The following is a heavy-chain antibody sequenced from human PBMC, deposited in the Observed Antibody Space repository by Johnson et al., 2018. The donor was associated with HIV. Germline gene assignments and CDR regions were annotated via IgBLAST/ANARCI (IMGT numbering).Heavy chain of an antibody. CDR2: IYSGGST. CDR1: GFTFSSNY. J-gene: IGHJ3*02. V-gene: IGHV3-66*01. Sequence: LVESGGGVVQPGGSLSLSCAASGFTFSSNYMSWVRQAPGKGLEWVSVIYSGGSTYYADSVKGRFTISRDNSKNTLYLQMNSLRAEDTAVYYCARVGLTGAQTGDAFDIWGQGTMVTVSS. D-gene: IGHD7-27*01. CDR3: ARVGLTGAQTGDAFDI.